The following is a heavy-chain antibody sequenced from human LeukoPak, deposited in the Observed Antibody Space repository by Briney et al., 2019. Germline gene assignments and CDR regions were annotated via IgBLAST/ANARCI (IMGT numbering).Heavy chain of an antibody. D-gene: IGHD3-16*01. CDR3: ARETSQKGAHYMDV. Sequence: SETLSLICTVSGGSISSYYWSWIRQPPGKGLEWIGYIYYSGSTSYKPSLKSRVTISVDTSKSQFSLKLRSVTAADTAVYYCARETSQKGAHYMDVWGKGTTVTISS. CDR2: IYYSGST. J-gene: IGHJ6*03. V-gene: IGHV4-59*01. CDR1: GGSISSYY.